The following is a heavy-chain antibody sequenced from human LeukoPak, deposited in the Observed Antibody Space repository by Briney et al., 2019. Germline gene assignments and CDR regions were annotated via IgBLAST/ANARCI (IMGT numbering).Heavy chain of an antibody. CDR3: ARDVWFGTRYDAFDI. J-gene: IGHJ3*02. V-gene: IGHV4-59*01. CDR2: IYYTGST. CDR1: GGSISSYY. Sequence: SETLSLTCTVSGGSISSYYWSWIRQPPGKGLEWIGYIYYTGSTNYNPSLKSRVTISVDTSKNQFSLKLSSVTAADTAVYYCARDVWFGTRYDAFDIWGQGTMVTVSS. D-gene: IGHD3-10*01.